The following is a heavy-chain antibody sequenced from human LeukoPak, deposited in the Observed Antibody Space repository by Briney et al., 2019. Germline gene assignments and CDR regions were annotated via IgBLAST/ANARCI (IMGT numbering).Heavy chain of an antibody. V-gene: IGHV1-18*04. J-gene: IGHJ6*02. Sequence: ASVKVSCKASGYTFINYGISWGRQAPGQGLEWMGWISGHNGDKNYAQKLQRRVTMTTDTSTITAYVELTSLKSDDTAVYYCARDVFRGVVMSVEYYSSSGMDVWGEGTPVTVSS. D-gene: IGHD3-10*01. CDR1: GYTFINYG. CDR3: ARDVFRGVVMSVEYYSSSGMDV. CDR2: ISGHNGDK.